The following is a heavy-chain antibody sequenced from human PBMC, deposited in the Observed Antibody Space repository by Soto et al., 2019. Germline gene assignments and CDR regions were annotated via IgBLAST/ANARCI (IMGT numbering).Heavy chain of an antibody. CDR3: ARNNEGYGVAFDI. J-gene: IGHJ3*02. V-gene: IGHV4-59*08. CDR2: IYYSGST. Sequence: PSETLSLTCTVSGGSISSYYWSWIRQPPGKGLEWIGYIYYSGSTNYTPSLKSRVTISVDTSKNQFSLKLSSVTAADTAVYYCARNNEGYGVAFDIWGQGTMVTVSS. D-gene: IGHD4-17*01. CDR1: GGSISSYY.